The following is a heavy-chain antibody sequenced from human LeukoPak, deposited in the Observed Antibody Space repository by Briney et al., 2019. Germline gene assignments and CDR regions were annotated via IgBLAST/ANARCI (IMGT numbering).Heavy chain of an antibody. J-gene: IGHJ6*03. Sequence: GGSLRLSCAASGFAFSSYAMLWVRQAPGKGLEWVAVISYDGSNKYYADSVKGRFTISRDNSKNTLYLQMNSLRAEDTAVYFCARGASLDYYYMDVWGKGTTVTVSS. CDR2: ISYDGSNK. V-gene: IGHV3-30-3*01. CDR1: GFAFSSYA. CDR3: ARGASLDYYYMDV.